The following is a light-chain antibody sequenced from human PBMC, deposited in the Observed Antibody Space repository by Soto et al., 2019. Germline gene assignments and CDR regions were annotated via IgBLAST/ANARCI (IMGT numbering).Light chain of an antibody. J-gene: IGKJ4*01. CDR2: DAS. V-gene: IGKV3-11*01. CDR3: QQRSSWPLT. CDR1: QSISSY. Sequence: EIVLTQSPATLSLSPGERATLSCRASQSISSYLAWYQQKRGQAPRLLIYDASNRATGIPARFSGSGSGTDFTLTISSLETEGFAVYYCQQRSSWPLTFGGGTKVEIK.